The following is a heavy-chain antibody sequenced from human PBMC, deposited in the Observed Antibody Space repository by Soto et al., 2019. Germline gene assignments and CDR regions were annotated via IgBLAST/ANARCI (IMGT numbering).Heavy chain of an antibody. D-gene: IGHD4-17*01. J-gene: IGHJ6*02. Sequence: QVQLVESGGGLVKPGGSLRLSCAASGFTFSDYYMRWIRQAPGKGLEWVSYISSSGSSMYYADSVKGRFTISRDNAKNSLYLQMNSLRAEDTAVYYCARAPMEATVTTLYYYYYGMDVWGQGTTVTVSS. CDR3: ARAPMEATVTTLYYYYYGMDV. CDR2: ISSSGSSM. CDR1: GFTFSDYY. V-gene: IGHV3-11*01.